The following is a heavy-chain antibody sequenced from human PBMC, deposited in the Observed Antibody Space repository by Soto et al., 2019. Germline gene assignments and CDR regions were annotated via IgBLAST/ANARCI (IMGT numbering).Heavy chain of an antibody. CDR1: GYSISSGYY. Sequence: SETLSLTCAVSGYSISSGYYWGWIRQPPGKGLEWIATIYHSGTTYSNPSLKSRVTISVDTSKNQFSLKLSSVTAADTAVYYCARGLYYYDSSGYSPDYWGLGTLVTV. CDR3: ARGLYYYDSSGYSPDY. V-gene: IGHV4-38-2*01. D-gene: IGHD3-22*01. CDR2: IYHSGTT. J-gene: IGHJ4*02.